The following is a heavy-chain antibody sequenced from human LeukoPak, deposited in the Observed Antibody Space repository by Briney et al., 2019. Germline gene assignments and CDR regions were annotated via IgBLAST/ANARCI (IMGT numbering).Heavy chain of an antibody. D-gene: IGHD3-16*02. CDR3: ARMIGLGEVSPYFDY. Sequence: GESLKISCKGSGYSFTTYWIAWLGQMPGKGLGWRGIIYPRDSDIRYSPPFQGQVTISADKSISTAYLQWNSLKASDTAMYYCARMIGLGEVSPYFDYWGQGSLVTVSS. J-gene: IGHJ4*02. V-gene: IGHV5-51*01. CDR1: GYSFTTYW. CDR2: IYPRDSDI.